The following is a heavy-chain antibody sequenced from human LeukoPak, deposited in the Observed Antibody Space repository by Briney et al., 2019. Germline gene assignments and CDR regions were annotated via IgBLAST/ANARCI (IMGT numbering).Heavy chain of an antibody. Sequence: GESLRLSCASSGFTFSSYSMNWIRQAPGKGLEWVSSMTASSSHIWYADVVKGRFTISRDNAKNSLYLQVNSLTADDTGVYYCARDANWSSDNWGQGTLVTVSS. CDR3: ARDANWSSDN. CDR1: GFTFSSYS. V-gene: IGHV3-21*03. J-gene: IGHJ4*02. CDR2: MTASSSHI. D-gene: IGHD1-1*01.